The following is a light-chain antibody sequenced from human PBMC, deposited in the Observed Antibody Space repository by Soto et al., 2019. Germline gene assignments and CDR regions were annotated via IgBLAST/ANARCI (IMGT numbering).Light chain of an antibody. J-gene: IGKJ4*01. Sequence: EIVLTQSPGTLSLSPGERATLSCRASQSVSSSYLGWYQQKPGQAPRLLIYGASSRATGIPDRISGSGSGTDFTLTISRLEPEDFAVYYCQQYGSSPFTFGGGTKVDIK. CDR3: QQYGSSPFT. V-gene: IGKV3-20*01. CDR1: QSVSSSY. CDR2: GAS.